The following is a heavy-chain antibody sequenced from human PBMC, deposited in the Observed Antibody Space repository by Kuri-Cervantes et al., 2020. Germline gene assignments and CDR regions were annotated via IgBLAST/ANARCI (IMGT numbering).Heavy chain of an antibody. J-gene: IGHJ4*02. D-gene: IGHD3-10*01. CDR3: ARDRAFGDGHFDY. CDR2: ISYDGSNK. V-gene: IGHV3-30*01. Sequence: GESLKISFAASGFTFSSYAMHWVRQAPGKGLEWVAVISYDGSNKYYADSVKGRFTISRDNSKNTLYLQMNSLRAEDTAVYYCARDRAFGDGHFDYWGQGTLVTVSS. CDR1: GFTFSSYA.